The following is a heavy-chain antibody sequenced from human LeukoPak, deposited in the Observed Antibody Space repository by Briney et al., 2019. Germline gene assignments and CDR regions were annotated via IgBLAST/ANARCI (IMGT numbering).Heavy chain of an antibody. D-gene: IGHD3-10*01. Sequence: GGSLRLSCAASGFTFSSYAMHWVRQAPGKGLEWVAVISYDGSNKYYADSVKGRFTISRDNSKNTLYLQMNSLRAEDTAVYYCARDTSGYRGYWGQGTLVTVSS. CDR3: ARDTSGYRGY. V-gene: IGHV3-30-3*01. CDR1: GFTFSSYA. CDR2: ISYDGSNK. J-gene: IGHJ4*02.